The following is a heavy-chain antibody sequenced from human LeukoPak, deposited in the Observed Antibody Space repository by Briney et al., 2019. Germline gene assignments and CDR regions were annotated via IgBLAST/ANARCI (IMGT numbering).Heavy chain of an antibody. CDR3: AKDRGPTLADYDYVWGSYRYHPLDY. V-gene: IGHV3-30*18. J-gene: IGHJ4*02. CDR2: ISYDGSNK. Sequence: GGSLRLSCAASGFTFSSYGMHWVRQAPGKGLEWVAVISYDGSNKYYADSVKGRFTISRDNSKNTLYLQMNSLRAEDTAVYYCAKDRGPTLADYDYVWGSYRYHPLDYWGQGTLVTVSS. D-gene: IGHD3-16*02. CDR1: GFTFSSYG.